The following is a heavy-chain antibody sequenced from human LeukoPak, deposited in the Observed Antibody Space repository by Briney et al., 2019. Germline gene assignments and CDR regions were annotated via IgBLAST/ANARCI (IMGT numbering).Heavy chain of an antibody. V-gene: IGHV4-61*02. CDR2: IYTSGST. CDR1: GGSISSGNYY. J-gene: IGHJ6*02. D-gene: IGHD2-21*01. Sequence: SQTLSLTCTVSGGSISSGNYYCSWIRPPAGKGLEWIGRIYTSGSTDYNPSLQSRVTISSDTSKQQFFLNLSSVTAADTAVYYCASGDGYFGMDVWGQGTTVTVSS. CDR3: ASGDGYFGMDV.